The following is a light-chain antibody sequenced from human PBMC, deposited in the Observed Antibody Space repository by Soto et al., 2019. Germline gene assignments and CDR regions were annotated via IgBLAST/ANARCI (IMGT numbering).Light chain of an antibody. CDR2: EVS. J-gene: IGLJ3*02. Sequence: QSVLTQPASVSGSPGQSITISCTGTSSDVGGHNYVSWYQQQHAGKAPKLMIYEVSNRPSGVSNRFSGSKSANTASLTISGLQAEDEADYYCSSFTSSNTWVFGGGTKLPVL. V-gene: IGLV2-14*01. CDR1: SSDVGGHNY. CDR3: SSFTSSNTWV.